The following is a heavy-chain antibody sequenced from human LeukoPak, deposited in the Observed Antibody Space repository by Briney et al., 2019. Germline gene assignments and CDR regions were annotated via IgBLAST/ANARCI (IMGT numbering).Heavy chain of an antibody. Sequence: ASVKVSCKASGDTFTNYGFNWVRQAPGQGLQWMGWISALNGNTTYAQKLQGRVTMTTDTSTSTAYMELSSLRAEDTAVYYCASLMVTPDAFDIWGQGTMVTVSS. V-gene: IGHV1-18*01. CDR3: ASLMVTPDAFDI. J-gene: IGHJ3*02. CDR1: GDTFTNYG. CDR2: ISALNGNT. D-gene: IGHD4-23*01.